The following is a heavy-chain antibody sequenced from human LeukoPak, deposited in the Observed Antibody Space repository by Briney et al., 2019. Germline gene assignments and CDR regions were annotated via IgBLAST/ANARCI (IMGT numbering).Heavy chain of an antibody. CDR2: TYYRSKWNY. CDR1: GDSVSTTTSI. J-gene: IGHJ6*02. CDR3: ARRRHANNGVDV. V-gene: IGHV6-1*01. Sequence: SQTLSLTCAISGDSVSTTTSIWNWIRQSPSRGLEWLGRTYYRSKWNYDYADSVKSRVTISPDTSENQFSLQLQFVTPEDSAVYYCARRRHANNGVDVWGQGTTVTVSS.